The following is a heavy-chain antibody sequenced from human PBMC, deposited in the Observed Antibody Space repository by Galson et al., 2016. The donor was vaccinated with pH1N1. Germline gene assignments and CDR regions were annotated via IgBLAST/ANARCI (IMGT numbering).Heavy chain of an antibody. D-gene: IGHD2-21*02. J-gene: IGHJ3*02. CDR3: ARESILVTLESFDI. CDR1: GFTFSSYA. CDR2: ISYDGSNK. Sequence: LRLSCAVSGFTFSSYAMHWVRQAPGKGLEWVAVISYDGSNKYYGDSVKGRFTISRDNSRNRLYLQMTSLRAEDTALYYCARESILVTLESFDIWGQGTMVTVSS. V-gene: IGHV3-30*03.